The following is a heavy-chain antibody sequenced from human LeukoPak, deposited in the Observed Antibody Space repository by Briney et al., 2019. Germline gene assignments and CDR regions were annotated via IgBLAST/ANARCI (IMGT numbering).Heavy chain of an antibody. CDR1: RYTFTGYY. CDR2: INPNSGGT. D-gene: IGHD1-26*01. V-gene: IGHV1-2*02. Sequence: ASVKVSCKASRYTFTGYYMHWVRQAPGQGLEWMGWINPNSGGTNYAQKFQGRVTMTRDTSISTAYMELSRLKSDDTAVYYCARLLVGGWCSGMDVWGQGTTVIVSS. J-gene: IGHJ6*02. CDR3: ARLLVGGWCSGMDV.